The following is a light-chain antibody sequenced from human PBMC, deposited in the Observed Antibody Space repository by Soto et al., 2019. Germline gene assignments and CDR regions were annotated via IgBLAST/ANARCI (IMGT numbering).Light chain of an antibody. CDR3: QQYDKWPLL. Sequence: EIVMTQSPATLSVSPGERSTLSCRASQSVSSNLAWYQQKPGQAPRLLIYGASTRASGIPARFSGSGSGTEFTLTISSLQSEDFAVYYCQQYDKWPLLVGPGTKVDIK. J-gene: IGKJ3*01. CDR1: QSVSSN. V-gene: IGKV3-15*01. CDR2: GAS.